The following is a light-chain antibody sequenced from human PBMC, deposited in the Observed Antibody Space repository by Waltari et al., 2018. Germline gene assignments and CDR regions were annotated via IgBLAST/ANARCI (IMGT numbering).Light chain of an antibody. J-gene: IGLJ2*01. V-gene: IGLV3-1*01. CDR1: NLGDKY. Sequence: SYELTQSPSVSVSPGQTASIACSGDNLGDKYVCWYQHKPGQSPRLVIYKDNKRPSGIPERFSGSNSGNTATLTISGTQAMDEADYYCQAWDSSTEVVFGGGTKLTVL. CDR2: KDN. CDR3: QAWDSSTEVV.